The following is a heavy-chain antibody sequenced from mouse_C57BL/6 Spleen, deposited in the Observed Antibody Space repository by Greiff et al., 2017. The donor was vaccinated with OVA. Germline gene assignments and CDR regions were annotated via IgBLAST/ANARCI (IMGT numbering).Heavy chain of an antibody. V-gene: IGHV1-15*01. D-gene: IGHD1-1*01. Sequence: VQLQHSGAELVRPGASVTLSCKASGYTFTDYEMHWVKQTPVHGLEWIGAIDPETGGTAYNQKFKGKAILTADKSSSTAYMELRSLTSEDSAVYYCTRDYGSSYSYWYFDVWGTGTTVTVSS. CDR1: GYTFTDYE. J-gene: IGHJ1*03. CDR2: IDPETGGT. CDR3: TRDYGSSYSYWYFDV.